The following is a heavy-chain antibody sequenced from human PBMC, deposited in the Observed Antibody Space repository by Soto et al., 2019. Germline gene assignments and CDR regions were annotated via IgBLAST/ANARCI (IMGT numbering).Heavy chain of an antibody. CDR2: IFFSGNT. V-gene: IGHV4-31*03. CDR1: GGSMKSGGYY. Sequence: QVQLQESGPGLVKPSQTLSLSCNVSGGSMKSGGYYWSWLRQHPGKGLEWIGYIFFSGNTHYNPSIKCRVTISEDTSKNQFFLHMTSVTAADTAMYYCARVSGIVIDYWGQGILVTVSS. D-gene: IGHD2-15*01. J-gene: IGHJ4*02. CDR3: ARVSGIVIDY.